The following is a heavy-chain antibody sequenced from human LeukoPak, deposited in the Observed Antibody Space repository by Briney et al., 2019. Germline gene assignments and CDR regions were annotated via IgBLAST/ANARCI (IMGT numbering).Heavy chain of an antibody. V-gene: IGHV4-38-2*02. D-gene: IGHD3/OR15-3a*01. J-gene: IGHJ4*02. Sequence: SETLSLTCTVSGYSISSGYYWGWIRQPPGKGLEWIGSIYNTGEDYYNPSLNSRLTISVDTSKNQFSLILTSVTAADTAVYYCARQTGSGLFILPGGQGTLVTVSS. CDR3: ARQTGSGLFILP. CDR2: IYNTGED. CDR1: GYSISSGYY.